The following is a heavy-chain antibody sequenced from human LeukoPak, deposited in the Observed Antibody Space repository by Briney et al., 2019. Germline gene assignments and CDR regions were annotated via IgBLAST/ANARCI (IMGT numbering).Heavy chain of an antibody. CDR1: GVSISSYY. CDR3: ARDYSAWVFDY. V-gene: IGHV4-59*12. CDR2: IYYSGST. Sequence: PSETLSLTCIVSGVSISSYYWSWIRQPPGKGLEWIGYIYYSGSTNYNPSLKSRVTISVDTSKNQLSLKLSSVTAADTAVYYCARDYSAWVFDYWGQGTLVTVSS. J-gene: IGHJ4*02. D-gene: IGHD2-15*01.